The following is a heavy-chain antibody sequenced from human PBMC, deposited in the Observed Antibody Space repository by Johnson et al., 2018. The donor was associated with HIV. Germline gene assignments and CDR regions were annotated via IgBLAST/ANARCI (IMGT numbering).Heavy chain of an antibody. J-gene: IGHJ3*02. Sequence: VQLVESGGGVVQPGRSLRLSCAASGFSFSSYAMHWVRQAPGKGLEWVAVVSYDGSERYYADSVKGRFTISRDNSKNTLYLQMNSLRAEDTAVYYCARDIIAVAGYDAFDIWGQGTMVTVSS. CDR3: ARDIIAVAGYDAFDI. V-gene: IGHV3-30*04. D-gene: IGHD6-19*01. CDR2: VSYDGSER. CDR1: GFSFSSYA.